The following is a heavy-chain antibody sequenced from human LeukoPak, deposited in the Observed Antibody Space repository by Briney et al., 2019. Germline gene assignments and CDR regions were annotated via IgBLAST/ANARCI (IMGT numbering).Heavy chain of an antibody. Sequence: SETLSLTCTVSGGSISSSSYYWSWIRQPAGKGLEWIGRIYTSGSTNYNPSLKSRVTISVDTSKNQFSLKLSSVTAADTAVYYCARVLYYDSSGYPAKDWYFDLWGRGTLVTVSS. CDR3: ARVLYYDSSGYPAKDWYFDL. CDR2: IYTSGST. D-gene: IGHD3-22*01. J-gene: IGHJ2*01. CDR1: GGSISSSSYY. V-gene: IGHV4-61*02.